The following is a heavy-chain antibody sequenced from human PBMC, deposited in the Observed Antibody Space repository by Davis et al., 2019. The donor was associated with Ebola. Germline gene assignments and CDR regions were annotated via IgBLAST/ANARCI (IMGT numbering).Heavy chain of an antibody. Sequence: GGSLRLSCAASGFSFSSYTMNWVRQASGKGLEWVSSISSSDTYIYYTDSVKGRFIISRDNAKKSLYLQMNSLRAEDTGVYYCARGLASAESGSYYRDYSYYYGMDVWGKGTTVTVSS. CDR2: ISSSDTYI. CDR1: GFSFSSYT. V-gene: IGHV3-21*01. J-gene: IGHJ6*04. CDR3: ARGLASAESGSYYRDYSYYYGMDV. D-gene: IGHD3-10*01.